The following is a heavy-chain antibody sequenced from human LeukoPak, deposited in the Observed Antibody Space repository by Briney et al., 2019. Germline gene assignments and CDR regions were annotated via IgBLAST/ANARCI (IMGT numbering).Heavy chain of an antibody. J-gene: IGHJ4*02. D-gene: IGHD3-9*01. Sequence: PSETLSLTCTVSGGSISSSSYYWGWIRQPPGKGLEWIGSIYYSGSTYYNPSLKSRVTISVDTSKNQFSLKLSSVTAADTAVYYCARPNHLTGYYFDYWGQGTLVTVSS. CDR2: IYYSGST. V-gene: IGHV4-39*01. CDR1: GGSISSSSYY. CDR3: ARPNHLTGYYFDY.